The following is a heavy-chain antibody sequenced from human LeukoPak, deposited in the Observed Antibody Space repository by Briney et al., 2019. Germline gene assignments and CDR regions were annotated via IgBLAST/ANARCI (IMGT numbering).Heavy chain of an antibody. CDR3: ARHISDYFYYYLDV. Sequence: SDTLSLTCTVSGGSISSSSYYWGWIRQSPGKGLEWIGSFYYSGTTYYNPSLESRVTISDDMSRNRFSLVLTSVTAADTAIYYCARHISDYFYYYLDVWGTGTTVIVSS. J-gene: IGHJ6*03. CDR2: FYYSGTT. CDR1: GGSISSSSYY. V-gene: IGHV4-39*01.